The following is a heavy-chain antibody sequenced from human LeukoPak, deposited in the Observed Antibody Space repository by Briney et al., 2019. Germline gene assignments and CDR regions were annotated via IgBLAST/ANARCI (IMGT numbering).Heavy chain of an antibody. CDR2: MYYSGST. J-gene: IGHJ4*02. Sequence: PSETLSLTCTVSGGSISSSNYYWGWIRQPPGKGLERIGSMYYSGSTYYNPSLKSRVTISVDTSKNQFSLTLSSVTAADTAVYSCVGHHTHYGNFDYWGQGTLVTVSS. CDR1: GGSISSSNYY. V-gene: IGHV4-39*01. D-gene: IGHD4-17*01. CDR3: VGHHTHYGNFDY.